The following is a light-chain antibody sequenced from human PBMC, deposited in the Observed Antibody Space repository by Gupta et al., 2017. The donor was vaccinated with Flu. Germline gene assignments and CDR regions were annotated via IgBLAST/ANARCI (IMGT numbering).Light chain of an antibody. J-gene: IGKJ3*01. CDR1: QSVSSN. Sequence: EIVMTQPPATLSVSPGERATLSCRASQSVSSNVAWYQQKPGQAPRLLIYGASTRATGIPARFSGSGSGTEFTLTISSLQSEDFAVYYCQQYNNWPRSFGPGTKVDIK. CDR2: GAS. V-gene: IGKV3D-15*01. CDR3: QQYNNWPRS.